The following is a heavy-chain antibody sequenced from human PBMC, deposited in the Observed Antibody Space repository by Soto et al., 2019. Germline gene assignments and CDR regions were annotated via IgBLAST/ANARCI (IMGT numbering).Heavy chain of an antibody. J-gene: IGHJ4*02. CDR2: IWYDGSNK. CDR3: ARVNRLIWFGEFGIDFDY. CDR1: GFTFSSYG. Sequence: QVQLVESGGGVVQPGRSLRLSCAASGFTFSSYGMHWVRQAPGKGLEWVAVIWYDGSNKYYADSVKGLFTISRDNSKNTLSLQMNSLRAEDTAVYYCARVNRLIWFGEFGIDFDYWGQGTLVTVSS. V-gene: IGHV3-33*01. D-gene: IGHD3-10*01.